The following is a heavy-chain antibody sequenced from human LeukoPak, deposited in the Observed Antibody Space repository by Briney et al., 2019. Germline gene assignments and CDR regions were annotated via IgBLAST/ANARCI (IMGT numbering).Heavy chain of an antibody. CDR1: GFSLNTSGVG. CDR3: AHRRGTAAAGSLWFDP. D-gene: IGHD6-13*01. J-gene: IGHJ5*02. Sequence: SGPTLVNPTQTLSVTCTVSGFSLNTSGVGVGWIHQAPGKALEWLALIYWDDDKRYSPSLKSRLTITKDTSKNQVVLTMTNMDPVDTATYYCAHRRGTAAAGSLWFDPWGQGTLVTVSS. V-gene: IGHV2-5*02. CDR2: IYWDDDK.